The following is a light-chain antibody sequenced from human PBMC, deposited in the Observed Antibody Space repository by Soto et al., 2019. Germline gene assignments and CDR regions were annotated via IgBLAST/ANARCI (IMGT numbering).Light chain of an antibody. CDR2: EGN. Sequence: ALTQPASVSGSPGQSITISCTGTSSDIGGYYLVSWYQQRPGKAPNLIIYEGNKRPSGVSNRFSASKSGNTASLTISGLRAEDEADYYCCSFAGSSTYVFGPGTKVTVL. V-gene: IGLV2-23*01. CDR3: CSFAGSSTYV. CDR1: SSDIGGYYL. J-gene: IGLJ1*01.